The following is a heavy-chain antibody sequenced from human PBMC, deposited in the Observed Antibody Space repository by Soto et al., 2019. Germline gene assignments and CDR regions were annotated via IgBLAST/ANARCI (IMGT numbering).Heavy chain of an antibody. CDR3: TRTDTLLWFGELFGSEY. J-gene: IGHJ4*02. CDR1: GFTFSNAW. CDR2: IKSKTDGGTT. D-gene: IGHD3-10*01. V-gene: IGHV3-15*01. Sequence: EVQLVESGGGLVKPGGSLRLSCAASGFTFSNAWMSWVRQAPGKGLEWVGRIKSKTDGGTTDYAAPVKGRFTISRDDSKNTLYLQMNSLKTEDTAVYYCTRTDTLLWFGELFGSEYWGQGTLVTVSS.